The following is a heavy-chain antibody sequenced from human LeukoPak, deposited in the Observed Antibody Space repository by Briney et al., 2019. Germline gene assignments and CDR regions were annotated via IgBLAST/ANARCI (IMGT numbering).Heavy chain of an antibody. V-gene: IGHV4-4*07. D-gene: IGHD2-2*02. J-gene: IGHJ5*02. Sequence: SETLSLTCTVSGGSISSYYWSWIRQPAGKGLEWIRRIYTSGSTNYNPSLKSRVTMSVDTSKNQFSLKLSSVTAADTAVYYCARSLGYCSSTSCYKYNWFDPWGQGTLVTVSS. CDR3: ARSLGYCSSTSCYKYNWFDP. CDR2: IYTSGST. CDR1: GGSISSYY.